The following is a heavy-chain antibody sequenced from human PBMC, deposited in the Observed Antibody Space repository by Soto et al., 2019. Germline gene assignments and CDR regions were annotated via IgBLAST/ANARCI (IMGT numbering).Heavy chain of an antibody. Sequence: GESLKISCKGSGYRFISYWIGWVRQMPGKGLEWMGIIYPGDSDTRYSPSFRGQVTISADKSISTAYLQWSSLKASDTAMYYCARQRWYSNDAFDIWGQGTMVTVSS. D-gene: IGHD2-15*01. V-gene: IGHV5-51*01. CDR2: IYPGDSDT. J-gene: IGHJ3*02. CDR3: ARQRWYSNDAFDI. CDR1: GYRFISYW.